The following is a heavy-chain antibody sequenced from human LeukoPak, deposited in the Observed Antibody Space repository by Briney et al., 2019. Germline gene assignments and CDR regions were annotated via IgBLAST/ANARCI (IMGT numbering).Heavy chain of an antibody. J-gene: IGHJ4*02. Sequence: SETLSLTCTVSGGSISSSSYYWGWIRQPPGKGLEWIGIIYYSGSTYYNPSLKSRVTISVGTSKNQFSLKLSSVTAADTAVYYCARSGGYCSGGSCYKDYWGQGTLVTVSS. D-gene: IGHD2-15*01. CDR3: ARSGGYCSGGSCYKDY. CDR1: GGSISSSSYY. V-gene: IGHV4-39*07. CDR2: IYYSGST.